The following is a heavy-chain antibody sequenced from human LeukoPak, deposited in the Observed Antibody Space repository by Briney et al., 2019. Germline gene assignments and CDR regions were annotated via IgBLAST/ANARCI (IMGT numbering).Heavy chain of an antibody. Sequence: PGGSLRLSCATSGFTFNSYWMTWVRQAPGKGLEWVATIRQDGSQKYYVDSVKGRFTVSRDNAKNSLYLEMNSLRAEDTAVYYCAKESTWELLLPAYYFDYWGQGTLVTVSS. D-gene: IGHD1-26*01. V-gene: IGHV3-7*01. J-gene: IGHJ4*02. CDR2: IRQDGSQK. CDR3: AKESTWELLLPAYYFDY. CDR1: GFTFNSYW.